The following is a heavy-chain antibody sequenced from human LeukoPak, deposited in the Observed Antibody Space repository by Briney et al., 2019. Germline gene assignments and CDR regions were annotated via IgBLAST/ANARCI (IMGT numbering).Heavy chain of an antibody. CDR3: ASSTYSCSSS. J-gene: IGHJ5*02. Sequence: GGSLRLSCATSGFTFTNYWMIWVRQAPGEGLEWVANINEDGSEKYYVGSVEGRVTISRDNAKNSVFLQMNSLRDDDTAMYDCASSTYSCSSSWGQGTLVTVSS. CDR2: INEDGSEK. D-gene: IGHD6-6*01. CDR1: GFTFTNYW. V-gene: IGHV3-7*01.